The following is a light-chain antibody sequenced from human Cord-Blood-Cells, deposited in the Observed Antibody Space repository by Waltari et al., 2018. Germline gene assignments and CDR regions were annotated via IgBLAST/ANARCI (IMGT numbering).Light chain of an antibody. CDR3: SSYTSSSTLVV. Sequence: QSALTQPASVSGSPGQSITISCTGTSSDVGGYNYVSWYQQHPGKAPKLMIYEVSNRPSGVSKRFSGSKSGNTASLTISVLQAEDEADYYCSSYTSSSTLVVFGGGTKLTVL. J-gene: IGLJ2*01. CDR2: EVS. V-gene: IGLV2-14*01. CDR1: SSDVGGYNY.